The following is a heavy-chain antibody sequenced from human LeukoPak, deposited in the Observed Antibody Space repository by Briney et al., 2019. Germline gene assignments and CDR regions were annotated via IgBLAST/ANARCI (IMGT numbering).Heavy chain of an antibody. V-gene: IGHV3-9*01. CDR2: IRWNSGSI. D-gene: IGHD6-13*01. CDR1: GFTFDDYA. CDR3: AKGYSSSWTNYFGY. Sequence: PGRSLRLSCAASGFTFDDYAIPWVRQAPGKGLEWVSGIRWNSGSIGYADSVKGRFTISRDNAKNSLYLQMNSLRAEDTALYYCAKGYSSSWTNYFGYWGQGTLVTVSS. J-gene: IGHJ4*02.